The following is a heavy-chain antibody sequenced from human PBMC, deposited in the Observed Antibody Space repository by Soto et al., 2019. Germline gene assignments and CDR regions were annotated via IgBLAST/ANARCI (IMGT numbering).Heavy chain of an antibody. J-gene: IGHJ4*02. CDR2: ISYEGSNK. Sequence: GGSLRLSCAASGFTFSSYAMHWVRQAPGTGLEWVAVISYEGSNKYYADSVKGRFTISRDNSKNTLYLQMNSLRTEDTAVYYCARVLGGTATVPFDYWGQGALVTVSS. CDR3: ARVLGGTATVPFDY. D-gene: IGHD4-4*01. CDR1: GFTFSSYA. V-gene: IGHV3-30-3*01.